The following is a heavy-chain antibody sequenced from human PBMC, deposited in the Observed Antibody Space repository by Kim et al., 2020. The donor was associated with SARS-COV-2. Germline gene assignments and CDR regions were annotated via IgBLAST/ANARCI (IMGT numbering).Heavy chain of an antibody. Sequence: SETLSLTCTVSGGSISSYYWSWIRQPPGKGLEWIGYIYYSGSTNYNPSLKSRVTISVDTSKNQFSLKLSSVTAADTAVYYCAREVGDFDWLGRFDYWGQGTLVTVSS. D-gene: IGHD3-9*01. CDR1: GGSISSYY. V-gene: IGHV4-59*01. CDR2: IYYSGST. J-gene: IGHJ4*02. CDR3: AREVGDFDWLGRFDY.